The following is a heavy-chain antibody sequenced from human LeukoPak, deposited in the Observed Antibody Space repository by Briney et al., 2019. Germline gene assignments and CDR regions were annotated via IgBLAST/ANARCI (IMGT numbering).Heavy chain of an antibody. J-gene: IGHJ4*02. Sequence: ASVKVSCKASGYTFTSYGISWVRQAPGQGLEWMGWINPNSGGTNYAQKFQGRVTMTRDTSISTAYMELSRLRSDDTAVYYCARTYEWELLYFDYWGQGTLVTVSS. CDR3: ARTYEWELLYFDY. D-gene: IGHD1-26*01. V-gene: IGHV1-2*02. CDR1: GYTFTSYG. CDR2: INPNSGGT.